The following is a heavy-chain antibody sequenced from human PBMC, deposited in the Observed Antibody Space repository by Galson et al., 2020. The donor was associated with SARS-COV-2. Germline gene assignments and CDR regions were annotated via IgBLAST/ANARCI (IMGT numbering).Heavy chain of an antibody. CDR1: GFTFSSYA. V-gene: IGHV3-23*01. D-gene: IGHD3-22*01. Sequence: GESLKISCAASGFTFSSYAMSWVRQAPGKGLEWVSAISGSGGSTYYADSVKGRFTISRDNSKNTLYLQMNSLRAEDTAVYYCAKSMIVVVIKEWGFDYWGQGTLVTVSS. J-gene: IGHJ4*02. CDR3: AKSMIVVVIKEWGFDY. CDR2: ISGSGGST.